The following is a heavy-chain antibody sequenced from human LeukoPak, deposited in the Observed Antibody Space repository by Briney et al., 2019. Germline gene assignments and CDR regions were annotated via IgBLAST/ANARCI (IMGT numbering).Heavy chain of an antibody. J-gene: IGHJ3*02. Sequence: SETLSLTCTVSGGSISSYYWSWIRQPAGKGLEWIGSIYYSGSTYYNPSLKSRVTISVDTSKNQFSLKLSSVTAADTAVYYCARDSSAGAFDIWGQGTMVTVSS. CDR2: IYYSGST. CDR1: GGSISSYY. V-gene: IGHV4-4*07. D-gene: IGHD2-2*01. CDR3: ARDSSAGAFDI.